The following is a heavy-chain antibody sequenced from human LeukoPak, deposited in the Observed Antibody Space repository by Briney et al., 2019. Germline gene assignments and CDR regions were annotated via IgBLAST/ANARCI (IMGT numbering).Heavy chain of an antibody. CDR2: IYPGHSDT. V-gene: IGHV5-51*01. D-gene: IGHD6-13*01. J-gene: IGHJ4*02. Sequence: GESLKISCKGSGYSFTSYWIGWVRQMPGKGLEWMGVIYPGHSDTRYSPSFQGQVTISADKSISTAYLQWSSLKASDTAMYYCARLYRSWYGEIDYWGQGTLVTVSS. CDR1: GYSFTSYW. CDR3: ARLYRSWYGEIDY.